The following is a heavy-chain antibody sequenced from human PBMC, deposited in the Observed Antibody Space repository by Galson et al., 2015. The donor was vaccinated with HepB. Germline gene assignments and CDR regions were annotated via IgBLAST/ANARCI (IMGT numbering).Heavy chain of an antibody. V-gene: IGHV1-18*04. CDR2: ISAYNGNT. Sequence: SVKVSCKASGYTFTSYGISWVRQAPGQGLEWMGWISAYNGNTNYAQKLQGRVTMTTDTSTSTAYMELRSLRSDDTAVYYCARDPRPLSRGVTPLDYWGQGTLVTVSS. J-gene: IGHJ4*02. CDR3: ARDPRPLSRGVTPLDY. D-gene: IGHD3-10*01. CDR1: GYTFTSYG.